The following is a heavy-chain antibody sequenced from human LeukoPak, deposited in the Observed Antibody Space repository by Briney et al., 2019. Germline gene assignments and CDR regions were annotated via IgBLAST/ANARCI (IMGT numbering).Heavy chain of an antibody. J-gene: IGHJ5*02. CDR1: GDSVSSNSAA. D-gene: IGHD4-17*01. Sequence: SQTLSLTCAISGDSVSSNSAAWNWIRQSPSRGLEWLGRTYYRSKWYNDYAVSVKSRVTINPDTSKNQFSMQLNSVTPEDTAVYYCARALMARVTTFVWDNWFDPWGQGTLVTVSS. V-gene: IGHV6-1*01. CDR3: ARALMARVTTFVWDNWFDP. CDR2: TYYRSKWYN.